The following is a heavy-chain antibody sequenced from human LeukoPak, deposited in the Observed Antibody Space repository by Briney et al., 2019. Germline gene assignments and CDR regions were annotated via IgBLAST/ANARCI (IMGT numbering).Heavy chain of an antibody. CDR2: ISAYNGNT. D-gene: IGHD3-10*01. J-gene: IGHJ4*02. CDR3: ARDGFGELLYYFDY. Sequence: ASVKVSCEASGYTFTSYGISWVRQAPGQGLEWMGWISAYNGNTNYAQKLQGRVTMTTDTSTSTAYMELRSLRSDDTAVYYCARDGFGELLYYFDYWGQGTLVTVSS. V-gene: IGHV1-18*01. CDR1: GYTFTSYG.